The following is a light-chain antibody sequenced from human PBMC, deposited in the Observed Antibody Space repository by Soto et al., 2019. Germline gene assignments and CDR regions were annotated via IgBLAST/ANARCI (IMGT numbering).Light chain of an antibody. CDR2: DSS. J-gene: IGKJ4*01. CDR3: QQYEDLPLT. CDR1: HSIANS. Sequence: DVQLTQSSSSLSASVGDRVIITCQASHSIANSLNWFQQKPGKAPELLISDSSHLEARVPSRFSGSRFGTDFTLTISNLQPEDFATYYCQQYEDLPLTFGGGTRVEIK. V-gene: IGKV1-33*01.